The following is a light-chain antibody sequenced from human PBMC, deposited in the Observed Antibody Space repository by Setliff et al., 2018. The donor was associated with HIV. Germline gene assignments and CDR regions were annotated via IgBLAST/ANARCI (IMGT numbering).Light chain of an antibody. J-gene: IGLJ3*02. V-gene: IGLV2-14*01. Sequence: QSALTQPASVSGSPGQSITISCTGTSRDVGGYNYVSWYQQHPGKAPKLIIYEVRNRPSGVSSRFSGSKSGNTASLTISGLQAEDEADYFCCSFTTSDTWVFGGGTKVTVL. CDR2: EVR. CDR1: SRDVGGYNY. CDR3: CSFTTSDTWV.